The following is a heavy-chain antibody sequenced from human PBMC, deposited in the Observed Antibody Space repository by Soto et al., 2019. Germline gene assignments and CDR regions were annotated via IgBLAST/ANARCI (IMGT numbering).Heavy chain of an antibody. V-gene: IGHV4-59*01. CDR1: GGSISSYY. J-gene: IGHJ5*02. CDR3: AGLIVATGRYNWFDP. CDR2: IYYSGST. Sequence: SETLSLTCTVSGGSISSYYWSWIRQPPGKGLEWIGYIYYSGSTNYNPSLKSRVTISVDTSKNQFSLKLSSVTAADTAVYYCAGLIVATGRYNWFDPWGQGTLVTVSS. D-gene: IGHD2-15*01.